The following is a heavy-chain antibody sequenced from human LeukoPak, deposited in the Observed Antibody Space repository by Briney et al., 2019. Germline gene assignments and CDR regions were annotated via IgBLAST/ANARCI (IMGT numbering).Heavy chain of an antibody. Sequence: ASVKVSCKASGYTFTGYYMHWVRQAPGQGLEWMGWINPNSGGTNYAQKFQGRVTMTRDTSISTAYMELSRLRSDDTAVYYCARSGLLWFGEFMDVWGKGTTVTISS. D-gene: IGHD3-10*01. CDR2: INPNSGGT. CDR3: ARSGLLWFGEFMDV. J-gene: IGHJ6*03. CDR1: GYTFTGYY. V-gene: IGHV1-2*02.